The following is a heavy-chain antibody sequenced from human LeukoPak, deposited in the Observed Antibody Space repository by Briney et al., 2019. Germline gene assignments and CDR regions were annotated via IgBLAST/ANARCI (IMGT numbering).Heavy chain of an antibody. D-gene: IGHD6-19*01. CDR1: GFAFSSYE. J-gene: IGHJ4*02. CDR3: ATSLSGWFGPSAYY. V-gene: IGHV3-48*03. Sequence: GGSLRLSCVASGFAFSSYEMSWIRQAPGKGLEWVSFISGNGRAIHYADSVKGRFTISADNARNSVFLQMNSLRAEDTAVYYCATSLSGWFGPSAYYCGQGTLVTVSS. CDR2: ISGNGRAI.